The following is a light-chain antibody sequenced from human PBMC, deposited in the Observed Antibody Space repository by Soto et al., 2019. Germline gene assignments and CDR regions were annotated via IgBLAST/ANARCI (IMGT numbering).Light chain of an antibody. CDR2: DAS. Sequence: DIQRTQSPSSLSASLGDRATITCQASQDIRYYLNWYQQKRGQAPKVXIYDASQLATGVPSRFSGSGSGTDFTFTINNLQPEDIGTYYCQHYNGFPITFGQGTRLEIK. CDR3: QHYNGFPIT. CDR1: QDIRYY. J-gene: IGKJ5*01. V-gene: IGKV1-33*01.